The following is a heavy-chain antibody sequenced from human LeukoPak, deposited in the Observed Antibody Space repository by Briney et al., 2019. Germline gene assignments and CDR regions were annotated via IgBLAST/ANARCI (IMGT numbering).Heavy chain of an antibody. J-gene: IGHJ4*02. V-gene: IGHV3-21*01. Sequence: GSLRHSCAASGFTFSDYSMNWVRQAPRKGLEWVAPISRSSRHVYYAGSVKGRFTISRDDAKNTLYLQMNSLRVEDMAVYYCAKTYGTVTTLTDDYWGQGTLVTVSA. D-gene: IGHD4-11*01. CDR1: GFTFSDYS. CDR3: AKTYGTVTTLTDDY. CDR2: ISRSSRHV.